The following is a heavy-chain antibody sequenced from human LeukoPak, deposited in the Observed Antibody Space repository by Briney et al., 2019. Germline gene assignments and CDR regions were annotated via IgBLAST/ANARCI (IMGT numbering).Heavy chain of an antibody. Sequence: GGSLRLSCAASDSTSNGFALNWVRQAPGKGLEWVSSISSSSEYISYAVSVRGRFTISRDSAKNSLYLQMNSLRAEDTAVYYCAREKSKLLWAGDLLRPEYYYYMDVWGKGTTVTVSS. CDR1: DSTSNGFA. V-gene: IGHV3-21*01. J-gene: IGHJ6*03. CDR3: AREKSKLLWAGDLLRPEYYYYMDV. CDR2: ISSSSEYI. D-gene: IGHD3-10*01.